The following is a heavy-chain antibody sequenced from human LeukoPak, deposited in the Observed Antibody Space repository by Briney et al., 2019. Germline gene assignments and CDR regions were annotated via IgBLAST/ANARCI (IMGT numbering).Heavy chain of an antibody. CDR2: ISAYNGNT. V-gene: IGHV1-18*01. CDR1: GYTFTSYG. D-gene: IGHD6-13*01. CDR3: ARSLKQQLVLGAFDI. Sequence: ASVKVPCKASGYTFTSYGISWVRQAPGQGLEWMGWISAYNGNTNYAQKLQGRVTMTTDTSTSTAYMELSSLRSEDTAVYYYARSLKQQLVLGAFDIWGQGTMVTVSS. J-gene: IGHJ3*02.